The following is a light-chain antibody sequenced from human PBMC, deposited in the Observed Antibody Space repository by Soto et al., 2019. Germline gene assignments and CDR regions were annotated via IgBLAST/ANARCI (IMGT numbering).Light chain of an antibody. CDR3: QQYVTSPKT. CDR2: GAS. CDR1: QSVSSSY. J-gene: IGKJ1*01. Sequence: EIVLTQSPGTLSLSPGERATLSCRASQSVSSSYLAWYQQKPGQAPRLLIYGASNRATGIPDRFSGSGSGTDFILTIGGLEPEDFALYYCQQYVTSPKTFGQGTKVEIK. V-gene: IGKV3-20*01.